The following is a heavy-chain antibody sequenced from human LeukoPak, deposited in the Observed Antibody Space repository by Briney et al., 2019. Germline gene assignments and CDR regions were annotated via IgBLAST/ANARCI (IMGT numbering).Heavy chain of an antibody. Sequence: QPGGYLRLSCAASGFTFSSYGMHWVRQAPGKGLEWVAVISYDGSNKYYADSVRGRFTISRDNSKNTLYLQMNSLRAEDTAVYDCAKEGYSGYDYWGQGTLVTVSS. CDR1: GFTFSSYG. D-gene: IGHD5-12*01. CDR2: ISYDGSNK. V-gene: IGHV3-30*18. J-gene: IGHJ4*02. CDR3: AKEGYSGYDY.